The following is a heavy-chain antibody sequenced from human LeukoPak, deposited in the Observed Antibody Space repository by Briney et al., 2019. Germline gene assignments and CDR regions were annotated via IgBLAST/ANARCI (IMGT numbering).Heavy chain of an antibody. CDR2: INHSGST. J-gene: IGHJ4*02. V-gene: IGHV4-34*01. D-gene: IGHD3-10*01. CDR3: ARGRNYYGSGSYYKWGYFDY. Sequence: SETLSLTCAVYGESFSGYYWSWIRQPPGKGLEWIGEINHSGSTNYNPSLKSRVTISVDTSKNQFSLKLSSVTAADTAVYYCARGRNYYGSGSYYKWGYFDYWGQGTLVTVSS. CDR1: GESFSGYY.